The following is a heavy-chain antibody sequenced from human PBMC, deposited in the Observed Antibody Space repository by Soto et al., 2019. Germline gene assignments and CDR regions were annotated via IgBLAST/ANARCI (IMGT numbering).Heavy chain of an antibody. CDR3: GSCEEQLYRYYYYNGMDV. V-gene: IGHV6-1*01. CDR1: GDSVSSSSAA. J-gene: IGHJ6*02. Sequence: SQTLSLTCAISGDSVSSSSAAWNWLRQSPSRGLEWLGRTYYRSTWSNDYAGSVKSRITINPDTFENQFSLQLYSVTPEDTAVYYCGSCEEQLYRYYYYNGMDVWGQGTTVPVSS. D-gene: IGHD6-13*01. CDR2: TYYRSTWSN.